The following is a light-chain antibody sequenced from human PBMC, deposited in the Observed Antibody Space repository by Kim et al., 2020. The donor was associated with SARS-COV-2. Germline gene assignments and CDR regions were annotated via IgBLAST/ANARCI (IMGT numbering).Light chain of an antibody. Sequence: ASTGDRVTITWRANQSISSYLAWYEQKPGKAPNLLIYAASTLQSGVPSRFSGSGSGTDFTLTISCLQSEDFATFYCQQYYTYPWTFGQGTKVDIK. CDR1: QSISSY. CDR2: AAS. CDR3: QQYYTYPWT. V-gene: IGKV1-8*01. J-gene: IGKJ1*01.